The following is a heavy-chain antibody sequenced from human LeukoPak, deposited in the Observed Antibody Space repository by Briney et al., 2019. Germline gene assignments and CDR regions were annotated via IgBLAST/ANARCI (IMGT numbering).Heavy chain of an antibody. V-gene: IGHV3-30*18. CDR1: GFTFSSYG. CDR2: ISHDGSSK. Sequence: GGSLRLSCAASGFTFSSYGMHWVRQAPGKGLEWVAVISHDGSSKYFADSVKGRFTISRDNPKNMLDLQMHSLRAEDTAIYYCAKSIRFCSSSSCFAGYYNYGLHVWGQGTTVIVSS. J-gene: IGHJ6*02. D-gene: IGHD2-2*01. CDR3: AKSIRFCSSSSCFAGYYNYGLHV.